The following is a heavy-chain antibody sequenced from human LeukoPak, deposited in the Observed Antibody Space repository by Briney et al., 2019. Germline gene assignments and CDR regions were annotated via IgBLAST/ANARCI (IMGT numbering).Heavy chain of an antibody. V-gene: IGHV1-46*01. Sequence: ASVKVSCKASGYTFTSYYMHWVRQAPGQGLEWMGIINPNGGSTSYAQKFQGRVTMTRDTSTSTVYMELSSLRSEDTAVYYCARVRIVVVTVGGLGDWYFDLWGRGTLVTVSS. D-gene: IGHD2-21*02. J-gene: IGHJ2*01. CDR1: GYTFTSYY. CDR3: ARVRIVVVTVGGLGDWYFDL. CDR2: INPNGGST.